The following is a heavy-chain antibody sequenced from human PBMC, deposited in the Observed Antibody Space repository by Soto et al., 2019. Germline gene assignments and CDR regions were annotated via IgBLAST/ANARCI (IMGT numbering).Heavy chain of an antibody. CDR3: ARWSSAFDH. CDR1: GFTFSDYY. J-gene: IGHJ4*02. CDR2: LSQSATAI. V-gene: IGHV3-11*01. Sequence: PGGSLRLSCSASGFTFSDYYMGWVRQAPGKGLEWVSYLSQSATAIHYADSVRGRFTISRDNAKNSLYLQMSSLRAEDTAMYYCARWSSAFDHWGQGTLVTVSS.